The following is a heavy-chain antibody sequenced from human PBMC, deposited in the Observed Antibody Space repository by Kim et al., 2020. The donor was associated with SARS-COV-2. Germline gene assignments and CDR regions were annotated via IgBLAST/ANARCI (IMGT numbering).Heavy chain of an antibody. V-gene: IGHV4-34*01. CDR2: INHSGST. Sequence: SETLSLTCAVYGGSFSGYYWSWIRQPPGKGLEWIGEINHSGSTNYNPSLKSRVTISVDTSKNQFSLKLSSVTAADTAVYYCARLERPVGATSFDYWGQGTLVTVSS. CDR1: GGSFSGYY. J-gene: IGHJ4*02. D-gene: IGHD1-26*01. CDR3: ARLERPVGATSFDY.